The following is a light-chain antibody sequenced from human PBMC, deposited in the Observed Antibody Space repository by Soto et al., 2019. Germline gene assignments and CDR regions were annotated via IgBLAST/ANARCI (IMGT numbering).Light chain of an antibody. Sequence: ESGLTQSPGTLSLSPGERATLSCRASQSVSSSYLAWYQQKPGQAPRLLIYGASSRATGIPDRFSGSGSGTDFTLTISRLEPEDFAVYYCQQYGSSQWTVVQWTKVEIK. CDR1: QSVSSSY. CDR3: QQYGSSQWT. V-gene: IGKV3-20*01. CDR2: GAS. J-gene: IGKJ1*01.